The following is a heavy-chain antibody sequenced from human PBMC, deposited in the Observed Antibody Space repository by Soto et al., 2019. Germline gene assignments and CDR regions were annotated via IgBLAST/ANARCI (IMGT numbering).Heavy chain of an antibody. CDR2: IYYSGST. CDR1: GGSVTSGNYY. J-gene: IGHJ4*01. Sequence: PSETLSLTCTVSGGSVTSGNYYRSWIRHPPGKGLEWIGHIYYSGSTNYNPSLKSRVTISVDASKNQFSLKLSSVTAADTAIYYCARGTVVTPFVDYWGHGTLVAVSS. V-gene: IGHV4-61*01. D-gene: IGHD2-21*02. CDR3: ARGTVVTPFVDY.